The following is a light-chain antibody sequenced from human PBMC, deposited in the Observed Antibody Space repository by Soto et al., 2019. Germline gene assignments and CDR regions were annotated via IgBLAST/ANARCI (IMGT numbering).Light chain of an antibody. Sequence: QSVLTQPPSVSGAPGQRVTISCTGSSSNIGAGYDVHWYQQLPGTVPKLLIYGNSNRPSGVPDRFSGSKSGTSASLAITGFQAEDEADYYCQSYDSSLSFYVFGTGTKLTVL. CDR1: SSNIGAGYD. CDR2: GNS. CDR3: QSYDSSLSFYV. J-gene: IGLJ1*01. V-gene: IGLV1-40*01.